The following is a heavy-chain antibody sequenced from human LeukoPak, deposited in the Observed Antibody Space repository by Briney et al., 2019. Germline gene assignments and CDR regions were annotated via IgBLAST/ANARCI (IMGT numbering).Heavy chain of an antibody. CDR2: INPSNGNP. D-gene: IGHD4-17*01. CDR1: GYTFKTYA. CDR3: ARDTPDGRVTKFDY. Sequence: ASVKVSCKSSGYTFKTYAINWLRQAPGQGLGWVGWINPSNGNPTYAQGFTGRFVFSLDTSVSTAFLHISSLQIEDTAVYYCARDTPDGRVTKFDYWGQGTLVTVSS. V-gene: IGHV7-4-1*02. J-gene: IGHJ4*02.